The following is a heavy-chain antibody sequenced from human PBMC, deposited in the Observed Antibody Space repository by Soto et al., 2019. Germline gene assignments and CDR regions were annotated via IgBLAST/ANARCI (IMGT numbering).Heavy chain of an antibody. D-gene: IGHD2-2*01. CDR2: ISYDGSNK. V-gene: IGHV3-30-3*01. CDR1: GFTFSSYA. Sequence: SWGSLRLSCAASGFTFSSYAMHWVRQAPGKGLEWVAVISYDGSNKYYADSVKGRFTISRDNSKNTLYLQMNSLRAEDTAVYYCARDRADIVVVPAAIYSYYGMDVWGQGTTVTVSS. CDR3: ARDRADIVVVPAAIYSYYGMDV. J-gene: IGHJ6*02.